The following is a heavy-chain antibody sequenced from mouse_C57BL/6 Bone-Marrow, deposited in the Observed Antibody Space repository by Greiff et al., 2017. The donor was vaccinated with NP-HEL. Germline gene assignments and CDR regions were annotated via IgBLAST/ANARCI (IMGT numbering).Heavy chain of an antibody. CDR1: GYEFSNYW. Sequence: QVQLQESGADLVQPGASVTISCKASGYEFSNYWMNWVKQRPGKGLEWIGQIYPGDGDTNYNGKFKDMATLTADKASSTAYMHLSRLTSEDSAVYFCARGAYWGQGTLVTVSA. CDR2: IYPGDGDT. CDR3: ARGAY. J-gene: IGHJ3*01. V-gene: IGHV1-80*01.